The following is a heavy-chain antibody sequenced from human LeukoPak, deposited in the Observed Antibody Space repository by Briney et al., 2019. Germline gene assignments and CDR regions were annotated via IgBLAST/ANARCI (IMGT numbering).Heavy chain of an antibody. J-gene: IGHJ4*02. V-gene: IGHV3-15*01. CDR1: GFTFSNAW. Sequence: GGSLRLSCAASGFTFSNAWMSWVRQAPGKGLEWVGRIKSKTDGGTTDYAAPVKGRFTISKDDSKNTLYLQMNSLKTQDTAVYYCTTSSSVTYYDFWRGYYPQYYFDYWGQGTLVTVSS. CDR3: TTSSSVTYYDFWRGYYPQYYFDY. D-gene: IGHD3-3*01. CDR2: IKSKTDGGTT.